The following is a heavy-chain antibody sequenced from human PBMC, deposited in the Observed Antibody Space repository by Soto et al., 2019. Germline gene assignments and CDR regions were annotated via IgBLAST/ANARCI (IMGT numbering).Heavy chain of an antibody. Sequence: QVQLVESGGGVVQPGTSLGLSCVGSGFTFRSYVIHWVRQAPGKGLEWVALTSYDGSNNFYGDSVKGRFTISRHNSRNTVELQMDSLRFEDTALYYCARWGTTGGLDVWGQGTLVSVSS. CDR2: TSYDGSNN. D-gene: IGHD3-16*01. CDR1: GFTFRSYV. V-gene: IGHV3-33*05. CDR3: ARWGTTGGLDV. J-gene: IGHJ4*02.